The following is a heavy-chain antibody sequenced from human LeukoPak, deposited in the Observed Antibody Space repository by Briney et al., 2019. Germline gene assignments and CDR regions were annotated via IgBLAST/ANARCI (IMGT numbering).Heavy chain of an antibody. Sequence: SETLSLTCTVSGGSISSSSYYWGWIRQPPGKGLEWIGSIYYSGSTYYNPSLKSRVTISVDTSKNQFSLKLSSVTAADTAVYYCARDRGIAAAGTLGGQGTLVTVSP. J-gene: IGHJ4*02. CDR1: GGSISSSSYY. CDR3: ARDRGIAAAGTL. V-gene: IGHV4-39*07. D-gene: IGHD6-13*01. CDR2: IYYSGST.